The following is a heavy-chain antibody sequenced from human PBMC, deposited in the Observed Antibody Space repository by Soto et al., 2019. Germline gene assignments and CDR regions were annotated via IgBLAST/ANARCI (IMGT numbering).Heavy chain of an antibody. J-gene: IGHJ4*02. V-gene: IGHV3-23*01. D-gene: IGHD3-22*01. Sequence: GGSLRLSCAASGFIFSSYAMSWVRQAPGKGLEWVSAISGSGGSTYYADSVKGRFTISRDNSKNTLYLQMNSLRAEDTAVYYCAKKDRYYDSSGSYFNYFDYWGQGTRVTVSS. CDR3: AKKDRYYDSSGSYFNYFDY. CDR1: GFIFSSYA. CDR2: ISGSGGST.